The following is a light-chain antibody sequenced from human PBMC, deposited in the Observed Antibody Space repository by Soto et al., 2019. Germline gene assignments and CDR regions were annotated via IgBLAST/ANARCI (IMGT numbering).Light chain of an antibody. V-gene: IGLV2-14*01. Sequence: QSALTQPASVSGSPGQSMTISCTGTSSDVGGYNYVSWYQQHPGKAPKLMIYDVSNRPSGVSNRFSGSKSGNTASLTISGLQAEDEADYYCSSYTSSSTPYYVFGTGTKLTVL. CDR1: SSDVGGYNY. J-gene: IGLJ1*01. CDR2: DVS. CDR3: SSYTSSSTPYYV.